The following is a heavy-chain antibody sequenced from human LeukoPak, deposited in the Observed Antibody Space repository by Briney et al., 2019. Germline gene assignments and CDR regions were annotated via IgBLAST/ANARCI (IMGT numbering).Heavy chain of an antibody. CDR2: FDPEDGET. CDR1: GYTLTELS. D-gene: IGHD2-8*01. CDR3: ATQRPDIVLMVYARDAFDI. J-gene: IGHJ3*02. V-gene: IGHV1-24*01. Sequence: ASVKVSCKVSGYTLTELSMHWVRQAPGKGLEWMGGFDPEDGETIYAQKFQGRVTMTEDTSTDTAYMELSNLRSEDTAVYYCATQRPDIVLMVYARDAFDIWGQGTMVTVSS.